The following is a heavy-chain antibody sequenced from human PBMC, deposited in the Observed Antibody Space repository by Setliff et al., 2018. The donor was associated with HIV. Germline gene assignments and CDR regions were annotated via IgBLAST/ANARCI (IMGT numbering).Heavy chain of an antibody. V-gene: IGHV3-48*03. CDR2: IGSIGSGGAT. Sequence: FSSYAMHWVRQAPGKGLEWVSNIGSIGSGGATHYADSVKGRFTISRDNAKNSVYLQMNSLRAEDTAAYYCARIEASYYFDTWGQGTLVTVSS. J-gene: IGHJ4*02. D-gene: IGHD3-10*01. CDR3: ARIEASYYFDT. CDR1: FSSYA.